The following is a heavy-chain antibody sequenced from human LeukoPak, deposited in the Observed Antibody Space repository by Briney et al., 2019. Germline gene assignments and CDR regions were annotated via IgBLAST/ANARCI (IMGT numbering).Heavy chain of an antibody. D-gene: IGHD3-10*02. J-gene: IGHJ4*02. V-gene: IGHV3-23*01. CDR1: RFTFNNYA. Sequence: GGSLRLSCAASRFTFNNYAMIWVRQARGKGLEWVSGIGGSGGSTLYADSVKGRFTISRDNSKNTLYLQMNSLSAEDTAVYYCARELFLDYWGQGTLVTVSS. CDR3: ARELFLDY. CDR2: IGGSGGST.